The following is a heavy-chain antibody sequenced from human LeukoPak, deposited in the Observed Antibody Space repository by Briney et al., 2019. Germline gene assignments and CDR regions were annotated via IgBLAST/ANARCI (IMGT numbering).Heavy chain of an antibody. D-gene: IGHD7-27*01. Sequence: GGSLRLSCAASGFTFSHYWMAWVRQAPGKGLEWVAIIRPDANDGSYVDSVKGRFTISRDNAKNSLYLQLNSLRAEDTAVYFCARADWGSIDYWGQGALITVSS. V-gene: IGHV3-7*01. J-gene: IGHJ4*02. CDR2: IRPDANDG. CDR3: ARADWGSIDY. CDR1: GFTFSHYW.